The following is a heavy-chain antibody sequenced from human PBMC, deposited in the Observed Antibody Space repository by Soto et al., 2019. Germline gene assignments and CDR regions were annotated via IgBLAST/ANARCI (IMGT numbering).Heavy chain of an antibody. CDR3: ARQLSHICDS. CDR1: GYKFGSAW. J-gene: IGHJ4*02. Sequence: GESLKISCKGVGYKFGSAWTGWVRQMPGKGLEWMGIIKPGTSDIRYSPSCRGHVTISADEAVSTAYPQWSSLKASDTAMYYCARQLSHICDSWGQGTLVTVSS. V-gene: IGHV5-51*01. D-gene: IGHD3-3*02. CDR2: IKPGTSDI.